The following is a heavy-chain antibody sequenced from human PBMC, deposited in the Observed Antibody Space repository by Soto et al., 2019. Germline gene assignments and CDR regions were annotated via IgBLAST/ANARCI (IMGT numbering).Heavy chain of an antibody. Sequence: SETLSLTCTVSESSISSGYYWGWIRQPPGKGLEWIGSAYHSGSAYYETSLKSRVTISVDISRNQFSLKLSSVTAADTAVYFCARGGPYSSSLYYFDYWGQGTLVTVSS. J-gene: IGHJ4*02. CDR3: ARGGPYSSSLYYFDY. CDR2: AYHSGSA. D-gene: IGHD6-13*01. CDR1: ESSISSGYY. V-gene: IGHV4-38-2*02.